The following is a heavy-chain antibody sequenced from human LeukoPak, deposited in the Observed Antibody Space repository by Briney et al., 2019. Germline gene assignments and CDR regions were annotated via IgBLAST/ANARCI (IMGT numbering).Heavy chain of an antibody. D-gene: IGHD4-17*01. CDR2: ISSSSRYI. CDR1: GRLFSRYS. CDR3: ARVSPTVTSQAIDY. J-gene: IGHJ4*02. V-gene: IGHV3-21*01. Sequence: PGGSLTLPCTVSGRLFSRYSMNWVRQATGKALEWVSSISSSSRYIYYADSVKRRFTISRHNTKNSLYLQMSNRTAEDTAVHYCARVSPTVTSQAIDYWGEGTLVTVSS.